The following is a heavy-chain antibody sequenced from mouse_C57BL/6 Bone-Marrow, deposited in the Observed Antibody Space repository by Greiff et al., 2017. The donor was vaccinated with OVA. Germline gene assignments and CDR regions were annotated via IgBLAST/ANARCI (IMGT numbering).Heavy chain of an antibody. V-gene: IGHV1-15*01. Sequence: VQLQQSGAELVRPGASVTLSCKASGYTFTDYEMHWVKQTPVHGLEWIGAIDPETGGTAYNQKFKGKAILTADKSSSTAHMELRSLTSEDSAVYYCTRGYSNYYAMDYWGQGTSVTVSS. D-gene: IGHD2-5*01. J-gene: IGHJ4*01. CDR1: GYTFTDYE. CDR3: TRGYSNYYAMDY. CDR2: IDPETGGT.